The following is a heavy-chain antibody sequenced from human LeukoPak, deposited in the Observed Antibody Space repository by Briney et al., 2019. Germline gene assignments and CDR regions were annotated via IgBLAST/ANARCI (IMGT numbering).Heavy chain of an antibody. CDR3: ARRPAVVTTIPPIDYYFDY. CDR2: IFYSGST. Sequence: SETLSLTCTVSGDSISSSSYYWGWIRQPPGKGLEWIGTIFYSGSTYYNPSLKSRVTISVGTSKNQFSLKMSSVTAADTAVFYCARRPAVVTTIPPIDYYFDYWGQGTLVTVSS. D-gene: IGHD2-21*02. V-gene: IGHV4-39*01. J-gene: IGHJ4*02. CDR1: GDSISSSSYY.